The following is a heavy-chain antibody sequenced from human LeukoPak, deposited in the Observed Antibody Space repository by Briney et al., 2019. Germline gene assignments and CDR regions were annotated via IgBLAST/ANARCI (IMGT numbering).Heavy chain of an antibody. CDR1: GFNFNNYW. D-gene: IGHD3-22*01. V-gene: IGHV3-7*01. J-gene: IGHJ4*02. Sequence: PGGSLRLSCAASGFNFNNYWMSWLRQAPGKGLEWVANIKDDGSEEYYVDSVKGRFTISRDNAKNSLYLQMNSLRAEDTAVYYCARDGFLYDSSGYYYVFDYWGQGTLVTVSS. CDR2: IKDDGSEE. CDR3: ARDGFLYDSSGYYYVFDY.